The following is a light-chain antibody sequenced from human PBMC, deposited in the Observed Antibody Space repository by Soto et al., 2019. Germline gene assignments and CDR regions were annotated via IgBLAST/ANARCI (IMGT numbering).Light chain of an antibody. CDR1: QSVSSAY. Sequence: EIVLTQSPGTLSLSPGERATLSCRASQSVSSAYLAWYQQKPGQAPRLLIYAASSRATGIPDRFSGSGSGTEFTLTISSLQSEDFAVYYCQQYNNWPPITFGQGTRLEIK. CDR3: QQYNNWPPIT. CDR2: AAS. J-gene: IGKJ5*01. V-gene: IGKV3-20*01.